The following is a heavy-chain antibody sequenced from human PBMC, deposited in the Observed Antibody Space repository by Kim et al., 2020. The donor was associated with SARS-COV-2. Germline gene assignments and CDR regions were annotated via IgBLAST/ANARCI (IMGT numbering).Heavy chain of an antibody. D-gene: IGHD3-9*01. CDR1: GGTFSSYA. CDR3: ARHLSWMLRYFPYGMDV. CDR2: IIPIFGTA. J-gene: IGHJ6*02. V-gene: IGHV1-69*13. Sequence: SVKVSCKASGGTFSSYAISWVRQAPGQGLEWMGGIIPIFGTANYAQKFQGRVTITADESTSTAYMELSSLRSEDTAVYYCARHLSWMLRYFPYGMDVWGQGTTVTVSS.